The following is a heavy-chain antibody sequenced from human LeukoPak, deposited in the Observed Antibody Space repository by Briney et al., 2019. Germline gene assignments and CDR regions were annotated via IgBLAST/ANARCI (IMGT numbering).Heavy chain of an antibody. CDR1: GFNFSSYW. D-gene: IGHD5-18*01. CDR2: IKQDGGEK. Sequence: GGSLRLSCAASGFNFSSYWMNWVRQAPGKGLEWVANIKQDGGEKYYVDSVKDRFTISRDNAKNSLILQMNSLRVEDTAVYYCASRERGYSLDYWGQGTLVTVSS. J-gene: IGHJ4*02. CDR3: ASRERGYSLDY. V-gene: IGHV3-7*01.